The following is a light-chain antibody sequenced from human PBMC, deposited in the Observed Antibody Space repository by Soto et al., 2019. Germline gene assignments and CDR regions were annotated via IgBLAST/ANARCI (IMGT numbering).Light chain of an antibody. V-gene: IGKV1-5*01. Sequence: DIQMTQSPSTLSASVGDRVTITCRASQSIINSLAWYQQKPGKAPKPLIHDASSLESGVPSRFSGSGFGTEFTLTISSLQPDDVATYFCQQYETYWNTFGQGTKLEI. CDR3: QQYETYWNT. CDR1: QSIINS. CDR2: DAS. J-gene: IGKJ2*01.